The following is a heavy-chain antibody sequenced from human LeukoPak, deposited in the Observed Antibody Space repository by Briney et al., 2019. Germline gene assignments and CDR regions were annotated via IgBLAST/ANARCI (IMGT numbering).Heavy chain of an antibody. CDR3: TRSGTYVFDF. CDR1: GFTFSNYW. D-gene: IGHD1-26*01. Sequence: GGSLRLSCAASGFTFSNYWMSWVRQAPGKGLEWVANIKQDGSDIYYVDSVKGQFTISRDNAKNSLYLQMNSLRAKDTAVCYCTRSGTYVFDFWGQGTLVTVSS. J-gene: IGHJ4*02. CDR2: IKQDGSDI. V-gene: IGHV3-7*01.